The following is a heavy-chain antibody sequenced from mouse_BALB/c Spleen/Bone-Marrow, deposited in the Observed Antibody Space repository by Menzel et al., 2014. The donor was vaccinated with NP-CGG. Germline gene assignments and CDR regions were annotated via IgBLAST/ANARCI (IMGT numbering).Heavy chain of an antibody. Sequence: VKVVESGPGLVQPSQSLSIPCTVSGFSLTSYGVHWVRQSPGKGLEWLGVIWSGGSTDYNAAFISRLSISKDNSKSXVFFKMNSLQADDTAIYYCARSRYDRGFAYWGQGTLVTVSA. CDR2: IWSGGST. J-gene: IGHJ3*01. V-gene: IGHV2-4-1*01. D-gene: IGHD2-12*01. CDR1: GFSLTSYG. CDR3: ARSRYDRGFAY.